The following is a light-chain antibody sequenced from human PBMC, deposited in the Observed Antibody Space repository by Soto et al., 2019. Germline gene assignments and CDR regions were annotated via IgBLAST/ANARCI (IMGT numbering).Light chain of an antibody. CDR3: KQYNSYTWT. CDR2: DAS. CDR1: QSISSR. Sequence: DIQMTQSPSTLSASVGDRVTITCRASQSISSRLAWYQQKPGKAPKLLIYDASSLEIGVPSRFSGSGSGTEFTLTISSLQPDDFATYYCKQYNSYTWTFGQGTKVEIK. J-gene: IGKJ1*01. V-gene: IGKV1-5*01.